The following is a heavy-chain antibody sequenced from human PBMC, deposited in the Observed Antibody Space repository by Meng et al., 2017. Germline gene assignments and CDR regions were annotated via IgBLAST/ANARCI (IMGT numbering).Heavy chain of an antibody. CDR2: IYHSGST. CDR3: ARDRGAVAGTNFDY. J-gene: IGHJ4*02. V-gene: IGHV4-4*02. CDR1: GGSISSSNW. Sequence: QGRLQEAGPGRVKPSGTLSLNCAVSGGSISSSNWWSWVRQPPGKGLEWIGEIYHSGSTNYNPSLKSRVTISVDKSKNQFSLKLSSVTAADTAVYYCARDRGAVAGTNFDYWGQGTLVTVSS. D-gene: IGHD6-19*01.